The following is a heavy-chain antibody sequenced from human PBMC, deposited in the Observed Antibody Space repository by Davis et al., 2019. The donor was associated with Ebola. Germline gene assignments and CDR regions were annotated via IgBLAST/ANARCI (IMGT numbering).Heavy chain of an antibody. CDR2: IKQDGSEK. Sequence: PGGSLRLSCAASGFTFSSYWMSWVRQAPGKGLEWVANIKQDGSEKKYVDSVKGRFTISRDNAKNSLHLQMNSLRAEDTAVYYCARAPVGYNSGNYLHFYGMDVWGKGTTVTVSS. CDR1: GFTFSSYW. D-gene: IGHD3-10*01. CDR3: ARAPVGYNSGNYLHFYGMDV. J-gene: IGHJ6*04. V-gene: IGHV3-7*01.